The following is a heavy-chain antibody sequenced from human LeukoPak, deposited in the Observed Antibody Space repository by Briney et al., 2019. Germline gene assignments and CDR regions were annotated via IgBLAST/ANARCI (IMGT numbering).Heavy chain of an antibody. CDR2: IDPSDSCT. CDR3: ARQGHNFFDY. V-gene: IGHV5-10-1*01. CDR1: GYGFTSYW. Sequence: GESLKISCKGSGYGFTSYWISWVRQMPGKGLEWMGRIDPSDSCTNYSPSFQGHVTIPADKSISTAYLQWSTLKASDTAMYYCARQGHNFFDYWGQGTLVTVSS. J-gene: IGHJ4*02.